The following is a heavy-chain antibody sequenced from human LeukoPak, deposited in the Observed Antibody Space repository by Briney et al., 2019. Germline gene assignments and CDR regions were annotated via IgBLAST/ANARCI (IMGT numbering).Heavy chain of an antibody. J-gene: IGHJ4*02. CDR3: ARHIRYFDWSHIMGVDY. Sequence: PSETLSLTCTVSGYSISSGYYWGWIRQPPGKGLEWIGSIYHSGSTYYNPSLKSRVTISVDTSKNQFSLKLSSVTAADTAVYYCARHIRYFDWSHIMGVDYWGQGTLVTVSS. CDR1: GYSISSGYY. D-gene: IGHD3-9*01. V-gene: IGHV4-38-2*02. CDR2: IYHSGST.